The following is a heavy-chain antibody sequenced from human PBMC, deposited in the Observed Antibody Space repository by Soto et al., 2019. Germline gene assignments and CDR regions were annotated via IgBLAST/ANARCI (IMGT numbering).Heavy chain of an antibody. Sequence: GGSLRLSCAASGFTFSSYSMNWVRQAPGKGLEWVSSLSSSTRYIYYADSVKGRFTISRDNAKNSLYLQMNSLRPEDTALYYCVKDKWYNNTWYLDYWGQGTLVTVSS. CDR1: GFTFSSYS. J-gene: IGHJ4*02. CDR2: LSSSTRYI. D-gene: IGHD6-13*01. V-gene: IGHV3-21*04. CDR3: VKDKWYNNTWYLDY.